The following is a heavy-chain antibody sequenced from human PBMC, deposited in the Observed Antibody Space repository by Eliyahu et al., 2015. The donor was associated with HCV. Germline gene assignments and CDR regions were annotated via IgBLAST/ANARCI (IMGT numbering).Heavy chain of an antibody. CDR3: TKTYSATAGDS. V-gene: IGHV3-7*01. CDR2: INQDGSQK. D-gene: IGHD6-13*01. J-gene: IGHJ5*01. Sequence: EVQLVESGGGLVXPGEXLRLSCXXSGXTFTNFWMTWVRQAPGKGLEWLANINQDGSQKYYVDSVRGRFTISRDNARNLVFLQINSLRAEDTAVYYCTKTYSATAGDSWGQGTLVTVSS. CDR1: GXTFTNFW.